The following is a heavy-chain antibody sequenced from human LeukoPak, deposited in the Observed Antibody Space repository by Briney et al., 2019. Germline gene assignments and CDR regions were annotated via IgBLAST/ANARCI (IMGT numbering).Heavy chain of an antibody. CDR2: IKQDGSDK. J-gene: IGHJ4*02. CDR3: ARGEGLGTTNGGYYFAY. D-gene: IGHD1-26*01. V-gene: IGHV3-7*01. Sequence: ESGGSLRLSCTASGFTFSNYGMHWVRQAPGKGLEWVANIKQDGSDKYYVDSVKGRFTISRDNAKNSLYLQMNTLRAEDTAVYYCARGEGLGTTNGGYYFAYWGQGSLVIVSS. CDR1: GFTFSNYG.